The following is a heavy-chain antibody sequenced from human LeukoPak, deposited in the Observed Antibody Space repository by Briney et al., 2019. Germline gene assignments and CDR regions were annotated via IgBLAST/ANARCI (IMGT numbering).Heavy chain of an antibody. V-gene: IGHV1-18*01. J-gene: IGHJ4*02. CDR1: GYTFTSDG. Sequence: ASVKVSCKXSGYTFTSDGISWVRQAPGQGLEWMGRISAYNGNTKYTQKLQGRVTMTTDTSTSTAYMELRSLRSDDTAVYYCARANYYDSSGYYGWGQGTLVTVSS. CDR2: ISAYNGNT. CDR3: ARANYYDSSGYYG. D-gene: IGHD3-22*01.